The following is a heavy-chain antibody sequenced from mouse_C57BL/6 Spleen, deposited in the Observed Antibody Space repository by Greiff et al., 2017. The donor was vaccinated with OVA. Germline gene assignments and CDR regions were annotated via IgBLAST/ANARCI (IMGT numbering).Heavy chain of an antibody. CDR3: ARQNGSPFAY. D-gene: IGHD1-1*01. CDR2: ISGGGGNT. V-gene: IGHV5-9*01. Sequence: DVKLVESGGGLVKPGGSLKLSCAASGFTFSSYTMSWVRQTPEKRLERVATISGGGGNTYYPDSVKGRFTISRDNAKNTLYLQMSSLRSEDTALYYCARQNGSPFAYWGQGTLVTVSA. CDR1: GFTFSSYT. J-gene: IGHJ3*01.